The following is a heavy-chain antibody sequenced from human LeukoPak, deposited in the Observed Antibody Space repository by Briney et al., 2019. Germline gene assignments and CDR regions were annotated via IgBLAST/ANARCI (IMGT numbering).Heavy chain of an antibody. CDR2: IYHSGST. CDR1: GYSISSGYY. D-gene: IGHD6-19*01. Sequence: SETLSLTCTVSGYSISSGYYWGWIRQPPGKGLEWIGSIYHSGSTYYSPSLKSRVTISVDTSKNQFSLKLSSVTAADTAVYYCARGGTLGGWYFDYWGQGTLVTVSS. V-gene: IGHV4-38-2*02. CDR3: ARGGTLGGWYFDY. J-gene: IGHJ4*02.